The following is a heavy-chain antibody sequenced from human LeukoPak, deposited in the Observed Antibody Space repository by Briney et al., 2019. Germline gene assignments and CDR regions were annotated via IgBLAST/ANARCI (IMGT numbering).Heavy chain of an antibody. D-gene: IGHD6-13*01. CDR3: RAAADLNDY. CDR1: GFTFSGSA. CDR2: IRSKADSYTT. Sequence: GGSVRLSCAVSGFTFSGSAMHWVRQASGKGLEWLGRIRSKADSYTTAYAASVKGRFIVSRDDSKNTAYLQMNSLKTEDTAVYYCRAAADLNDYWGQGTLVTVSS. V-gene: IGHV3-73*01. J-gene: IGHJ4*02.